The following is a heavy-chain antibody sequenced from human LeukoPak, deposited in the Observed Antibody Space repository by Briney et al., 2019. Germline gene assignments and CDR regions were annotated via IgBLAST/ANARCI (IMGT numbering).Heavy chain of an antibody. CDR2: ISSSSSYI. D-gene: IGHD3-22*01. CDR1: GFTFSSYW. V-gene: IGHV3-21*01. Sequence: GGSLRLSCAASGFTFSSYWMSWVRQAPGKGLEWVSSISSSSSYIYYADSVKGRFTISRDNAKNSLYLQMNSLRAEDTAVYYCARDRIRTYYYDSSGYSPFDYWGQGTLVTVSS. CDR3: ARDRIRTYYYDSSGYSPFDY. J-gene: IGHJ4*02.